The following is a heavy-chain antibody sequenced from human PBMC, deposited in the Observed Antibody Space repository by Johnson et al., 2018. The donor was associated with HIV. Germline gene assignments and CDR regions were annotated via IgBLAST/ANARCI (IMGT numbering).Heavy chain of an antibody. D-gene: IGHD2-2*01. J-gene: IGHJ3*02. CDR3: AREGGDCSSTSCYQDAFDI. CDR1: GFTFSSYA. CDR2: ISYDGSNK. Sequence: QVQLVVSGGGVVQPGRSLRLSCAASGFTFSSYAMHWVCQAPGKGLEWVAVISYDGSNKYYADSVKGRFTTSRDNSKNTLYLQMNRLGAEDTAVYYCAREGGDCSSTSCYQDAFDIWGQGTMVTVSS. V-gene: IGHV3-30*04.